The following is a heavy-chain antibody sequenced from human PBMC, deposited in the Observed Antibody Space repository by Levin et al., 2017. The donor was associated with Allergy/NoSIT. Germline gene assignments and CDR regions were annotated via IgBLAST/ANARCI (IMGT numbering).Heavy chain of an antibody. V-gene: IGHV3-15*01. CDR2: MKRKTDGGTT. Sequence: PGGSLRLSCAASGFTFSNAWMNWVRQAPGKGLEWVGRMKRKTDGGTTDYAAPVKGRFTISRDDSKNTLYLQMNSLKTEDTAVYYCTTPYSSLNYWGQGTLVTVSS. D-gene: IGHD6-13*01. CDR3: TTPYSSLNY. J-gene: IGHJ4*02. CDR1: GFTFSNAW.